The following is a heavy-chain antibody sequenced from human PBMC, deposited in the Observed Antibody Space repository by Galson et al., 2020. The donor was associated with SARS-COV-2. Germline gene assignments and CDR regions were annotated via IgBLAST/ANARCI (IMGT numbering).Heavy chain of an antibody. J-gene: IGHJ6*02. CDR1: GGSFSGYY. D-gene: IGHD2-15*01. V-gene: IGHV4-34*01. CDR2: INHSVST. Sequence: SETLSLTCAVYGGSFSGYYWSWIRQPPGKGLEWIGEINHSVSTNYNPSLKSRVTISVDTSKNQFSLKLRSVTAADTAVYYCARGTVVVADNYYFYGMDVWGQGTTVTVSS. CDR3: ARGTVVVADNYYFYGMDV.